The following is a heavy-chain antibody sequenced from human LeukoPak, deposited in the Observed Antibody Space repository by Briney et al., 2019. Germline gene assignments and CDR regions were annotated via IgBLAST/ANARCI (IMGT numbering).Heavy chain of an antibody. CDR3: ASRGLYGSGSYFLPNYGMDV. J-gene: IGHJ6*04. Sequence: SVKVSCKASGGTFTSYAISWERQAPGQGLEWMGGIIPIFGTAKYAQKVQGRVTITEDKSTSTAYMELSSLRSEDTGVYYCASRGLYGSGSYFLPNYGMDVWGKGTTVTVSS. CDR2: IIPIFGTA. V-gene: IGHV1-69*06. D-gene: IGHD3-10*01. CDR1: GGTFTSYA.